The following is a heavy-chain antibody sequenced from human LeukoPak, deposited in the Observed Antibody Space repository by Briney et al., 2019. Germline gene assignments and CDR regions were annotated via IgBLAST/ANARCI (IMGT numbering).Heavy chain of an antibody. V-gene: IGHV4-30-2*01. CDR3: ARGPSHYYDSSGYLDY. CDR2: IYHSGST. D-gene: IGHD3-22*01. J-gene: IGHJ4*02. CDR1: GGSLSSGGYS. Sequence: PSETLSLTCAVSGGSLSSGGYSWSWLRQPPGKGLEWIGYIYHSGSTYYNPSLKSRVTISVDRSKNQFSLKLSSVTAADTAVYYCARGPSHYYDSSGYLDYWGQGTLVTVSS.